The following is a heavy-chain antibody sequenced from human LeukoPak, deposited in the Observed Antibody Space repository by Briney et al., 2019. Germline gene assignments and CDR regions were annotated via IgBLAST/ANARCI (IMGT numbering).Heavy chain of an antibody. CDR3: ARATNDAFDI. V-gene: IGHV3-11*01. CDR2: ITSRGSTM. Sequence: PGGSLRLSCAASGFTFRDYYMTWIRQAPGKGLEWVSYITSRGSTMYYPDSVKGRFTISRDNAKNSVYLQMDSLRAEDTAVYYCARATNDAFDIWGQGTMVTVSS. CDR1: GFTFRDYY. J-gene: IGHJ3*02.